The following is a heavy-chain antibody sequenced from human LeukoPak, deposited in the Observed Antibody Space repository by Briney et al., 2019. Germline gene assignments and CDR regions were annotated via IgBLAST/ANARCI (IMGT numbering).Heavy chain of an antibody. J-gene: IGHJ4*02. D-gene: IGHD6-13*01. CDR1: GDSISSYY. CDR2: IYYSGST. Sequence: PSETLSLTCTVSGDSISSYYWSWIRQPPGKGRGWIGYIYYSGSTNYSPSLKTRVTISVDTSQNQFSLRLSSVTAADTAVYYCARHGYSTASYYFDYWGQGTLVTVSS. CDR3: ARHGYSTASYYFDY. V-gene: IGHV4-59*08.